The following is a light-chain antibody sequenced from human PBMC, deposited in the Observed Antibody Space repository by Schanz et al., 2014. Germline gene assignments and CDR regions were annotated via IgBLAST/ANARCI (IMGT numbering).Light chain of an antibody. J-gene: IGLJ3*02. V-gene: IGLV2-8*01. CDR1: SSDVGAYNY. Sequence: QSALTQPPSASGSPGQSVTISCTGTSSDVGAYNYVSWYQQQPGKAPKLMIYEVSKRPSGVPDRFSGSKSGNTASLTISGLQAEDEADYYCSSYTSSSTWVFGGGTKLTVL. CDR3: SSYTSSSTWV. CDR2: EVS.